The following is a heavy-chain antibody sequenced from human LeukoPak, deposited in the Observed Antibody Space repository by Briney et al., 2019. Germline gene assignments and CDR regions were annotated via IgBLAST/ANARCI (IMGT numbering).Heavy chain of an antibody. V-gene: IGHV3-73*01. CDR1: GFTFSSYG. Sequence: GGTLRLSCAASGFTFSSYGMSWVRQASGKGLEWVGRIRSKANSYATAYAASVKGRFTIFRDDSKNTAYLQMNSLKTEDTAVYYCTRHVPNNGYANFDYWGQGTLVTVSS. CDR3: TRHVPNNGYANFDY. CDR2: IRSKANSYAT. D-gene: IGHD5-12*01. J-gene: IGHJ4*02.